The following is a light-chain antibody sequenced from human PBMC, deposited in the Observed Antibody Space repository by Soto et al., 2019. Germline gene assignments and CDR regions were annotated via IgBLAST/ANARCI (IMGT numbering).Light chain of an antibody. J-gene: IGKJ1*01. CDR1: QSIAVW. V-gene: IGKV1-5*03. CDR3: QRYNVYLT. CDR2: KSS. Sequence: DIHMAQSPSTLSASVGDRVTITCRASQSIAVWLAWYQQKAGKAPKLLIYKSSTFESGVPSRFSGSGSGTEFTLTSSSLQPDDFATYCCQRYNVYLTFGQGTKVEIK.